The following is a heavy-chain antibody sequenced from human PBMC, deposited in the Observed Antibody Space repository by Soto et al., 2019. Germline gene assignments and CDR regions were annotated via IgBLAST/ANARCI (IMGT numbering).Heavy chain of an antibody. CDR1: GFTFDDYT. CDR2: ISWDGGST. D-gene: IGHD3-9*01. J-gene: IGHJ4*02. CDR3: LASYMMRWDYDILTGPFDY. Sequence: EVQLVESGGVVVQPGGSLRLSCAASGFTFDDYTMHWVRQAPGKGLEWVSLISWDGGSTYYADSVKGRFTIYRDNSKNSLYLQMNSLRTEDTVLYYCLASYMMRWDYDILTGPFDYWGQGTLVTVSS. V-gene: IGHV3-43*01.